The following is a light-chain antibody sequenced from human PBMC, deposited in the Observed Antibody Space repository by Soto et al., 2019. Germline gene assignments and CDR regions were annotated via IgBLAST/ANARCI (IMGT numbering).Light chain of an antibody. V-gene: IGLV2-14*03. CDR1: SSDVGGYNY. Sequence: QSALNQPASGSGVPGGSINISCNGTSSDVGGYNYVSWYQHHPGKAPKLIIYDVSNRPSGVSNPFSGSKSGNTASLTISGLQPEDEADYYCSSYTTSNTRQIVFGTGTKVTVL. CDR3: SSYTTSNTRQIV. J-gene: IGLJ1*01. CDR2: DVS.